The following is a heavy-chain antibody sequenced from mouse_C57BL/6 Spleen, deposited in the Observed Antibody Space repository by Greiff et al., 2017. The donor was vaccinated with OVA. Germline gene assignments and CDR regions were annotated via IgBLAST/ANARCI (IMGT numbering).Heavy chain of an antibody. J-gene: IGHJ4*01. CDR3: ARDGNYEEGYAMDY. Sequence: VQLQQSGPELVKPGASVKISCKASGYAFSSSWMNWVKQRPGKGLEWIGRIYPGDGDTNYNGKFKGKATPTAAKSSSTAYRQLSSLTSEDSSVYFGARDGNYEEGYAMDYWGQGTSVTVSS. V-gene: IGHV1-82*01. CDR1: GYAFSSSW. CDR2: IYPGDGDT. D-gene: IGHD2-1*01.